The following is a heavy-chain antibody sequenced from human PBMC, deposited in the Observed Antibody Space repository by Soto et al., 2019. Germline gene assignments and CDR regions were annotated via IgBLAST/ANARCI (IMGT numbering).Heavy chain of an antibody. D-gene: IGHD3-3*01. CDR1: GGSFSGYY. CDR3: ARGAKQFLEWLLRGHDY. CDR2: INHSGST. J-gene: IGHJ4*02. V-gene: IGHV4-34*01. Sequence: KASETLSLTCAVCGGSFSGYYWSWIRQPPGKGLEWIGEINHSGSTNYNPSLKSRVTISVDTSKNQFSLKLSSVTAADTAVYYCARGAKQFLEWLLRGHDYWGQGTLVTVSS.